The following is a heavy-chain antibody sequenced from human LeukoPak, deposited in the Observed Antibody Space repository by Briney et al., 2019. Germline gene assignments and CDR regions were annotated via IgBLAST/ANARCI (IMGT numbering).Heavy chain of an antibody. V-gene: IGHV4-38-2*02. D-gene: IGHD6-13*01. Sequence: SETLSLTCTVSGYSISSGYYWGWIRQPPGKGLEWIGYIYYSGSTNYNPSLKSRATISVDTSKNQFSLKLSSVTAADTAVYYCARHTAAGRNFDYWGQGTLVTVSS. CDR1: GYSISSGYY. J-gene: IGHJ4*02. CDR2: IYYSGST. CDR3: ARHTAAGRNFDY.